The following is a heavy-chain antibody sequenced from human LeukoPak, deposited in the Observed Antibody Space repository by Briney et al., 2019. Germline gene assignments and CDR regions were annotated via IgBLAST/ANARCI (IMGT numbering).Heavy chain of an antibody. V-gene: IGHV3-23*01. J-gene: IGHJ4*02. CDR1: GFTFSSYA. Sequence: PGGSLRLSCAASGFTFSSYAMSWVRQAPGKGLEWVSAISGSGGSTYYADSVKGRFTISRDNAKNSLYLQMNSLRAEDTAVYYCARDLDVGRNPIVVVPADPGAFDYWGQGTLVTVSS. CDR3: ARDLDVGRNPIVVVPADPGAFDY. CDR2: ISGSGGST. D-gene: IGHD2-2*01.